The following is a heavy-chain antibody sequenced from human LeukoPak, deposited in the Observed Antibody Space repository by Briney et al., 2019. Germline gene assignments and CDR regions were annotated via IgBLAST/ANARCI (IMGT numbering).Heavy chain of an antibody. CDR3: ARLMRGYSYASSGYSSTNPNYYCEY. CDR2: INHSAGT. Sequence: PSETLSLTCAVYGVSFSGYYWSWIRQPPGKGLESIVEINHSAGTNYNPSLKGRVTTSVDTSTPQFSLKLSFVTAADTAVYYCARLMRGYSYASSGYSSTNPNYYCEYWGQGTLVTVSS. J-gene: IGHJ4*02. CDR1: GVSFSGYY. V-gene: IGHV4-34*01. D-gene: IGHD3-22*01.